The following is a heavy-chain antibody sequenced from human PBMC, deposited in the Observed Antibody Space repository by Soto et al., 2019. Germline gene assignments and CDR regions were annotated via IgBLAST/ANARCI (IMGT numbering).Heavy chain of an antibody. CDR2: IYYSGST. D-gene: IGHD4-17*01. V-gene: IGHV4-59*08. CDR3: ARRYGVYFDY. CDR1: GGSISSYY. Sequence: SETLSLTCTVSGGSISSYYWSWIRQPPGKGLEWIGYIYYSGSTNYNPSLKSRVTISVDTSKNQFSLKLSFVTVADIAVYYCARRYGVYFDYWGQVTLVTVSS. J-gene: IGHJ4*02.